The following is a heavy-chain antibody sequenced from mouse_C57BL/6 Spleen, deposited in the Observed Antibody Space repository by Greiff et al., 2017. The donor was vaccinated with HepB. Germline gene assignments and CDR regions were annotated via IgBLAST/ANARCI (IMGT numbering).Heavy chain of an antibody. CDR2: IYPGDGDT. CDR1: GYAFSSSW. V-gene: IGHV1-82*01. J-gene: IGHJ4*01. D-gene: IGHD2-1*01. CDR3: ARIYYGNPYYAMDY. Sequence: LQLQQSGPELVKPGASVKISCKASGYAFSSSWMNWVKQRPGKGLEWIGRIYPGDGDTNYNGKFKGKATLTADKSSSTAYMQLSSLTSEDSAVYYCARIYYGNPYYAMDYWGQGTSVTVSS.